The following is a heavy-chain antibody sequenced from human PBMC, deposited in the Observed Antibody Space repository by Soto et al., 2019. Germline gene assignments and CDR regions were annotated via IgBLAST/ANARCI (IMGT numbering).Heavy chain of an antibody. CDR1: GFPFTNYW. J-gene: IGHJ4*02. D-gene: IGHD2-8*02. CDR3: ACWGDIVPVAPSDFDR. CDR2: ISPDGSDV. Sequence: GGSLRLSCAASGFPFTNYWMNWVRQTPGKGLMWVSRISPDGSDVGYADSVEGRFTVSRDNAKNTLYLQMHSLRADDTAMYYCACWGDIVPVAPSDFDRWGQGTLVTVSS. V-gene: IGHV3-74*01.